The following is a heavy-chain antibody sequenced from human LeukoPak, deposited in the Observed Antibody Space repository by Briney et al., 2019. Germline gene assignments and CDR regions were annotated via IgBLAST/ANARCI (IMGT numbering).Heavy chain of an antibody. J-gene: IGHJ6*02. D-gene: IGHD2-15*01. Sequence: LGESLKISCKGSGYSFTSYWIGWVRQMPGKGLEWMGITYPHDSDIRYSPSFQGQVTISADKSISTAYLQWSSLKASDTAMYYCARQTYCSGGSCYSSYGTDVWGQGTTVTVSS. V-gene: IGHV5-51*01. CDR2: TYPHDSDI. CDR1: GYSFTSYW. CDR3: ARQTYCSGGSCYSSYGTDV.